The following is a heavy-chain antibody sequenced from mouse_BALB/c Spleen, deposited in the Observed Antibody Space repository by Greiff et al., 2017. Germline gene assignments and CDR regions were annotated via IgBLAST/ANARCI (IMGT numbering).Heavy chain of an antibody. CDR3: AREATVVYWYFDV. D-gene: IGHD1-1*01. CDR1: GYSITSGYY. Sequence: VQLQQSGPGLVKPSQSLSLTCSVTGYSITSGYYWNWIRQFPGNKLEWMGYISYDGSNNYNPSLKNRISITRDTSKNQFFLKLNSVTTEDTATYYCAREATVVYWYFDVWGAGTTVTVSS. CDR2: ISYDGSN. V-gene: IGHV3-6*02. J-gene: IGHJ1*01.